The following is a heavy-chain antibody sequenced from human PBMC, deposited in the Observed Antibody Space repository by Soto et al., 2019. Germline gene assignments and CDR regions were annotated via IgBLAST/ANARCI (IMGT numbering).Heavy chain of an antibody. CDR3: AHRRLPMWFDP. Sequence: QITLKESGPPLVKPTQTLTLTCTFSGFSLSTSGVGVGWIRQPPGKALEWLALIYWDDDKRYSPSLKSRLTIAKDTSKNQVVLTMTTMDPVDTATYYSAHRRLPMWFDPWGQGTLVTVSS. V-gene: IGHV2-5*02. D-gene: IGHD2-2*01. CDR2: IYWDDDK. J-gene: IGHJ5*02. CDR1: GFSLSTSGVG.